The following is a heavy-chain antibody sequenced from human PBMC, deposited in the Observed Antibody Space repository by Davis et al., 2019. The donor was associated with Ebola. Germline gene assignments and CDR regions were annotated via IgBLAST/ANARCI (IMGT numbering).Heavy chain of an antibody. J-gene: IGHJ4*02. CDR3: ARGRDIVVVVAATTYGFYFDY. Sequence: PSETLSLTCAVYGGSFSGYYWSWIRQPPGNGLEWIGEINHSGSTNYNPSLKSRVTISVDTSKNQFSLKLSSVTAADTAVYYCARGRDIVVVVAATTYGFYFDYWGQGTLVTVSS. CDR2: INHSGST. D-gene: IGHD2-15*01. V-gene: IGHV4-34*01. CDR1: GGSFSGYY.